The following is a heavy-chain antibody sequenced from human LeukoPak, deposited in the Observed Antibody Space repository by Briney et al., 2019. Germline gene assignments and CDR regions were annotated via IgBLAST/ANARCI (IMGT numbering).Heavy chain of an antibody. CDR2: ISSSSSYI. D-gene: IGHD3-9*01. V-gene: IGHV3-21*01. CDR3: ARDRTSLTGYYRGAFDI. Sequence: GGSLRLSCAASGFTFSSYSMNWVRQAPGKGLEWVSSISSSSSYIYYADSVKGRFTISRDNAKNSLYLQMNSLRAEDTAVYYCARDRTSLTGYYRGAFDIWGQGTMVTVSS. J-gene: IGHJ3*02. CDR1: GFTFSSYS.